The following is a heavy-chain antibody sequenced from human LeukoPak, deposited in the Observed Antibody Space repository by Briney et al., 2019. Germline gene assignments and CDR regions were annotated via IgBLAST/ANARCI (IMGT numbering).Heavy chain of an antibody. CDR1: GFTFRNFW. V-gene: IGHV3-7*03. CDR2: IKQDGSEK. D-gene: IGHD6-25*01. J-gene: IGHJ6*02. CDR3: GGPNSLLERPSAMDV. Sequence: PGGSLRLSCAASGFTFRNFWMTWVRQAPGKGLEWVANIKQDGSEKHYVDSVKGRFTISRDNAKNSLYLQMNSLRAEDTAVYYCGGPNSLLERPSAMDVWGQGTTVTVSS.